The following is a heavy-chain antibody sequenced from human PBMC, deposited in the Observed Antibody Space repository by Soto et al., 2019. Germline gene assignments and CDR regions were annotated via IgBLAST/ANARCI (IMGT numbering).Heavy chain of an antibody. Sequence: PSETLSLTYTVSGGSISSSSYYWGWIRQPPGKGLEWIGSIYYSGSTYYNPSLKSRVTISVDTSKNQFSLKLSSVTAADTAVYYCARHESLDYYMDVWGKGTTVTVSS. CDR2: IYYSGST. CDR1: GGSISSSSYY. J-gene: IGHJ6*03. CDR3: ARHESLDYYMDV. V-gene: IGHV4-39*01.